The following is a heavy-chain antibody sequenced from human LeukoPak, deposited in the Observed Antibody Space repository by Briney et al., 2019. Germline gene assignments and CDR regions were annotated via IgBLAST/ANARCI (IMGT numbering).Heavy chain of an antibody. CDR1: GFTFSSYD. J-gene: IGHJ4*02. V-gene: IGHV3-13*01. Sequence: GGSLRPSCAASGFTFSSYDMHWVRQTTGKSLEWVSAIGTAGDTYCPGSVKGRFTISRENAKNSLYLQMNSLRAGDTAVYYCARLSRDGYNYGPYFDYWGQGTLVTVSS. D-gene: IGHD5-24*01. CDR2: IGTAGDT. CDR3: ARLSRDGYNYGPYFDY.